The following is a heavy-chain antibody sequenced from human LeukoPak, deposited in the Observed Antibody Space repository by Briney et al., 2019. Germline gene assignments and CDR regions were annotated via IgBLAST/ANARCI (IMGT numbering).Heavy chain of an antibody. D-gene: IGHD5-18*01. CDR1: GFTFSSYW. Sequence: GGSLRLSCAASGFTFSSYWMSWVRQAPGKGLEWVANIKQDGSEKYYVDSVKGRFTISRDNAKNSLYLQMNSLRAEDTAVYYCARDNPNVDTAMVMPFYFGYWGQGTLVTVSS. CDR3: ARDNPNVDTAMVMPFYFGY. J-gene: IGHJ4*02. V-gene: IGHV3-7*01. CDR2: IKQDGSEK.